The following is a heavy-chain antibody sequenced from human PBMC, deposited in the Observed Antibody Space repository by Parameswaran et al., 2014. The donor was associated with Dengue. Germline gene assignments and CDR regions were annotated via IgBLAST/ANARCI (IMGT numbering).Heavy chain of an antibody. D-gene: IGHD6-13*01. CDR3: ARQGRWAAAGTPGAFDI. Sequence: VRQMPGKGLEWMGIIYPGDSDTRYSPSFQGQVTISADKSISTAYLQWSSLKASDTAMYYCARQGRWAAAGTPGAFDIWGQGQWSPSPQ. V-gene: IGHV5-51*01. CDR2: IYPGDSDT. J-gene: IGHJ3*02.